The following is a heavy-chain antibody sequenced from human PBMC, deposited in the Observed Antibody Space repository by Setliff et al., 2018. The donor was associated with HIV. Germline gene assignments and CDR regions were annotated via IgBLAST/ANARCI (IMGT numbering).Heavy chain of an antibody. D-gene: IGHD3-9*01. J-gene: IGHJ4*02. CDR3: AKGYFDWLRAGTFDY. CDR1: GFRFRGHA. CDR2: ISGSGGST. V-gene: IGHV3-23*01. Sequence: PGGSLRLSCVASGFRFRGHAMNWVRQAPGKGLEWVSVISGSGGSTFYADSVKGRFTISRDNSKNTVYLQMNSLGAEDTAVYYCAKGYFDWLRAGTFDYWGQGSLVTVSS.